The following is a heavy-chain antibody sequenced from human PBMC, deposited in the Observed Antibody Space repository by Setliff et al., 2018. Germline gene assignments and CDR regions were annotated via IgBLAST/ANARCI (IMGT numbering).Heavy chain of an antibody. V-gene: IGHV1-18*01. D-gene: IGHD2-2*01. CDR2: ISAYNGNT. CDR1: GYTFTSYA. CDR3: ARVLFHCSSTSCYLDAFDI. Sequence: ASVKVSCKASGYTFTSYAMNWVRQAPGQGLEWMGWISAYNGNTNYAQKLQGRVTMTTDTSTSTAYMELRSLRSDDTAVYYCARVLFHCSSTSCYLDAFDIWGQGTMVTVSS. J-gene: IGHJ3*02.